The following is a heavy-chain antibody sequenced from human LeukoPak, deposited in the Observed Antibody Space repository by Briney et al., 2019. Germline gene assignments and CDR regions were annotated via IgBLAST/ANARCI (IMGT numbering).Heavy chain of an antibody. Sequence: PGGSLRLSCAASGFTFSSYWMHWVRQAPGKGLVWVSRINSDGSSTTYADSVKGRFTISRDNAKNTLYLQMNSLRAEDTAVYYCARDRKVVTLQGYMDVWGKGTTVTVSS. CDR2: INSDGSST. CDR1: GFTFSSYW. J-gene: IGHJ6*03. D-gene: IGHD2-21*02. CDR3: ARDRKVVTLQGYMDV. V-gene: IGHV3-74*01.